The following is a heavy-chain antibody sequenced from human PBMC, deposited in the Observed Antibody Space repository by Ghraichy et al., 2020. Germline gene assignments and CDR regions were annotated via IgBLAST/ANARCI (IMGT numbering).Heavy chain of an antibody. CDR3: AKDMVAAAAGIFFV. J-gene: IGHJ3*01. Sequence: GGSLRLSCAASGFTFIDYAMHWVRQAPGKGLEWVSGISRNSGSIDYADSVKGRFTISRDNAKNSLYLKMNSLRAEDTALYYCAKDMVAAAAGIFFVRGQGKVFTVTS. CDR1: GFTFIDYA. D-gene: IGHD6-13*01. V-gene: IGHV3-9*01. CDR2: ISRNSGSI.